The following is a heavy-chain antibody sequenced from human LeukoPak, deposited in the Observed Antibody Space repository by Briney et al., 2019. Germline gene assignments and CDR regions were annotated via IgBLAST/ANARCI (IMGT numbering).Heavy chain of an antibody. CDR3: TREWRGIASHYSGMDV. CDR1: GFSVSTLD. J-gene: IGHJ6*02. Sequence: PGGSLRLSCVASGFSVSTLDMYWVRQAAGGGLEWVAAVGTNHDTLYLGSVKGRFTISRENAKNSLSLEMSYLTVEDTAVYYCTREWRGIASHYSGMDVWGQGTAVIVSS. CDR2: VGTNHDT. D-gene: IGHD3-16*02. V-gene: IGHV3-13*01.